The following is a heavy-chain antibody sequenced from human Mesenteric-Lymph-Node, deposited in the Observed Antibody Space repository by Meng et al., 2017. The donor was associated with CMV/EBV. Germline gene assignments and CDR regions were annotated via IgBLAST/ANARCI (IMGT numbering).Heavy chain of an antibody. J-gene: IGHJ6*02. D-gene: IGHD3-3*02. V-gene: IGHV3-48*03. Sequence: GGSLRLSCAGSGFIFSNYEMSWVRQPPGKGLEWISYINPSSSTIYYADSVKGRFTISRDNAKRSLFLQMTSLRAEDTAVYYCARRGLGISIMDVWGQGTTVTVSS. CDR2: INPSSSTI. CDR3: ARRGLGISIMDV. CDR1: GFIFSNYE.